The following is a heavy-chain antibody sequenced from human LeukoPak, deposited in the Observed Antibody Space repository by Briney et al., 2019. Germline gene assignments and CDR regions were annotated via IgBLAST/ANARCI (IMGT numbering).Heavy chain of an antibody. J-gene: IGHJ4*02. Sequence: GGSLSLSCAVSGFPFSVYEMNCVRQAPGKGLEWVSNIGSSGAIRHYADSVKGRFSISRDNAENSLFLQMNSLRVEDTGIYYCALLAVASDFDYWGQGALVTVSS. V-gene: IGHV3-48*03. CDR2: IGSSGAIR. CDR3: ALLAVASDFDY. D-gene: IGHD6-19*01. CDR1: GFPFSVYE.